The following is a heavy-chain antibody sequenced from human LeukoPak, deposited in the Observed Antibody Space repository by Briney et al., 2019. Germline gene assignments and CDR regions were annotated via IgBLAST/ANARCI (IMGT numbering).Heavy chain of an antibody. D-gene: IGHD2-15*01. CDR1: GFTFNSYA. J-gene: IGHJ6*02. V-gene: IGHV3-23*01. CDR2: ISSSGGST. Sequence: PGGSLRLSCAASGFTFNSYAMSWVRQAPGKGLEWVSVISSSGGSTNYADSVKGRFTSSRDKSKNTLYLQMDSLRAEDTALYYCAKCSSGGSCYRYGLEVWGLGTTVTVSS. CDR3: AKCSSGGSCYRYGLEV.